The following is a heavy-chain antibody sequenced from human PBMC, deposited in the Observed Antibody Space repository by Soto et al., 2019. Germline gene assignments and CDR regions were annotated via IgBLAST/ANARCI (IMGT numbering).Heavy chain of an antibody. V-gene: IGHV3-23*01. CDR2: ISGSGGST. D-gene: IGHD3-3*01. CDR3: AKGNYDFWSGYTAYNWFDP. Sequence: GGSLRLSCAASGFTFSSYAMSWVRQAPGKGLEWVSAISGSGGSTYYADSVKGRFTISRDNSKNTLYLQMNSLRAEDTAVYYCAKGNYDFWSGYTAYNWFDPWGQGTLVTVSS. J-gene: IGHJ5*02. CDR1: GFTFSSYA.